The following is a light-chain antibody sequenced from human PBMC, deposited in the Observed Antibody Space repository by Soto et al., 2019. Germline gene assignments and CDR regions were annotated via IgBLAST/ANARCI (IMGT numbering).Light chain of an antibody. CDR1: QSISSN. CDR3: QQYNDWPWT. CDR2: AAS. J-gene: IGKJ1*01. Sequence: VMTQAPAALSVSPGERATLSCRASQSISSNLAWYQQKPGLAPRLLFYAASTRATTIPARFSGSGSGTDFTLTISSLQSEDFEVYYCQQYNDWPWTLGQGTKV. V-gene: IGKV3-15*01.